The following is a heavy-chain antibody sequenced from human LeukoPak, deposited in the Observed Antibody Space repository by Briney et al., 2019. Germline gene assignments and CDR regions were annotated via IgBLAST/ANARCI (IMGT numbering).Heavy chain of an antibody. V-gene: IGHV5-51*01. J-gene: IGHJ4*02. CDR2: IYPGDSDT. D-gene: IGHD3-16*01. CDR3: ARLHSYAYHY. Sequence: GESLKISCKGSGYSFTSNWIGWVRQMPGKGLEWTGIIYPGDSDTRYSPSFQGQVTISADKSISTAYLLWSSLKASDTAMYYCARLHSYAYHYWGQGTLVTVSS. CDR1: GYSFTSNW.